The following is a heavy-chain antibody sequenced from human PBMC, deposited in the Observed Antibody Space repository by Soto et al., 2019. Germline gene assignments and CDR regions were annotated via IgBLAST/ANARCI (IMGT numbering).Heavy chain of an antibody. CDR3: WGNYDILTGYYERDYYYGMDV. D-gene: IGHD3-9*01. V-gene: IGHV3-48*01. Sequence: PGGSLRLSCAASGFTFSSYAMNWVRQAPGKGLEWVSYISSSSSTIYYADSVKGRFTISRDNAKNSLYLQMNSLRAEDTAVYYCWGNYDILTGYYERDYYYGMDVWGQGTTVTVSS. CDR2: ISSSSSTI. CDR1: GFTFSSYA. J-gene: IGHJ6*02.